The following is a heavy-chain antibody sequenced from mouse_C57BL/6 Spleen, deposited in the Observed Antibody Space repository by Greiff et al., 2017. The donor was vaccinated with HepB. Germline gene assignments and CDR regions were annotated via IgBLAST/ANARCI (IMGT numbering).Heavy chain of an antibody. CDR1: GYTFTDYN. CDR2: INPNNGGT. CDR3: ARNGDYGSSLEV. D-gene: IGHD1-1*01. V-gene: IGHV1-22*01. J-gene: IGHJ1*03. Sequence: VQLQQSGPELVKPGASVKMSCKASGYTFTDYNMHWVKQSHGKSLEWIGYINPNNGGTSYNQKFKGKATLTVNKSSSTAYMELRSLTSEDSAVYYCARNGDYGSSLEVWGTGTTVTVSS.